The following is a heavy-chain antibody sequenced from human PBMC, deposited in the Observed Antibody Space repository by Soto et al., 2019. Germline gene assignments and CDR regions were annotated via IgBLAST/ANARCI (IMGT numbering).Heavy chain of an antibody. J-gene: IGHJ4*02. V-gene: IGHV3-7*01. CDR1: GLTLSTHW. CDR3: ARDVAGFAY. Sequence: EVQLVQSGVGLVQSGGSLRLSCAASGLTLSTHWMSWVRQAPGKGLEWVANIKEDGTEKYYIDSVKGRFTISRDNAKNSLFLQMNSLRVEETAVYYFARDVAGFAYWGQGPLVTVSS. CDR2: IKEDGTEK.